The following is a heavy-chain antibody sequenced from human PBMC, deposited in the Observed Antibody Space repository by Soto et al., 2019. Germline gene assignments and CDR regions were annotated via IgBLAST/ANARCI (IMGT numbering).Heavy chain of an antibody. J-gene: IGHJ5*02. V-gene: IGHV4-4*07. CDR1: GGDISTYY. CDR3: ARGQRFSDRFDP. D-gene: IGHD3-3*01. Sequence: QVQLQESGPGLVKPSETLSLTCTVSGGDISTYYWTWIRQPAGKGLEWIGRIYSSGSTKYNPSLKSRVTMSLDTSNNQFSLRLSSVTAADTAVYYCARGQRFSDRFDPGGQGTLVTVSS. CDR2: IYSSGST.